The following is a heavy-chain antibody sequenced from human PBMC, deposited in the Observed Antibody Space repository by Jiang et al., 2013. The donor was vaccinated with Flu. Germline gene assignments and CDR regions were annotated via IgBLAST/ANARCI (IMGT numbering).Heavy chain of an antibody. CDR2: IIPIFGTA. Sequence: SSVKVSCKASGGTFSSYAISWVRQAPGQGLEWMGGIIPIFGTANYAQKFQGRVTITADESTSTAYMELSSLRSEDTAVYYCARTTPLNQYGLPEGYYYYYGMDVWGQGTTVTVSS. J-gene: IGHJ6*02. CDR3: ARTTPLNQYGLPEGYYYYYGMDV. CDR1: GGTFSSYA. V-gene: IGHV1-69*01. D-gene: IGHD3-10*01.